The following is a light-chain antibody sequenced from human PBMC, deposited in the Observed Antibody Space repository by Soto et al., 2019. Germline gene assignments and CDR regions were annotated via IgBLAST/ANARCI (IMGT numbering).Light chain of an antibody. Sequence: DIQMTQSPSTLSASIGDRVTITCRASQSISTWLAWYQQRPGKAPNLLIYKASTLKSGVPSRFSGSGSGTEFPLTISSLQPDDFATYYCQHYNSYSEAFGQGTKVDIK. CDR3: QHYNSYSEA. J-gene: IGKJ1*01. CDR1: QSISTW. CDR2: KAS. V-gene: IGKV1-5*03.